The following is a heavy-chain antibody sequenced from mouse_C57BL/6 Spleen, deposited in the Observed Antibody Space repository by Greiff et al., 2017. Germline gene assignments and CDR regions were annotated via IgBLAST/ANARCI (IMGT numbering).Heavy chain of an antibody. CDR1: GFTFSDYY. V-gene: IGHV5-16*01. CDR2: INYDGSST. Sequence: EVQLVESEGGLVQPGSSMKLSCTASGFTFSDYYMAWVRQVPEKGLEWVANINYDGSSTYYLDSLKSRFIISRDNAKNILYLRMSSLKSEDTATYYCAKIYYYDDWYFDVWGTGTTVTVSS. J-gene: IGHJ1*03. D-gene: IGHD2-4*01. CDR3: AKIYYYDDWYFDV.